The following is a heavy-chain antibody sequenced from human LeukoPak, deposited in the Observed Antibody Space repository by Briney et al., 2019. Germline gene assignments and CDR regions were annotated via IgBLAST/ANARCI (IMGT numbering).Heavy chain of an antibody. CDR2: IYYSGST. D-gene: IGHD1-14*01. CDR3: ARVRTGPRSYYMDV. J-gene: IGHJ6*03. CDR1: GGSISSHY. V-gene: IGHV4-59*11. Sequence: NPSETLSLTCTVSGGSISSHYRSWIRQPPGKGLEWHGYIYYSGSTNYNPSLKSRVTISVDTSKTQFSLKLSSVTAADTAVHYCARVRTGPRSYYMDVWGKGTTVTVSS.